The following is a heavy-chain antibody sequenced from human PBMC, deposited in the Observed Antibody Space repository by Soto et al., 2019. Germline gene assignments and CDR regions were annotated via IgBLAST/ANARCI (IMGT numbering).Heavy chain of an antibody. Sequence: QVQLVQSGAEVKKPGASVKVSCNASGYTFTGYAISWMRQAPGQGLEWMGWISAYKGNTNYAQKLQGRGTMTTDTSTSASYMELRRLRSDDTAVYYCARDPPPPDYWGQGTLVTVSS. CDR2: ISAYKGNT. J-gene: IGHJ4*02. CDR3: ARDPPPPDY. V-gene: IGHV1-18*01. CDR1: GYTFTGYA.